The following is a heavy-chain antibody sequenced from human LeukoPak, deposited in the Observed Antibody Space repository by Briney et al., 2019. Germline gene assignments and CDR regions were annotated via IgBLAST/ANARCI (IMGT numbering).Heavy chain of an antibody. D-gene: IGHD1-26*01. V-gene: IGHV1-2*02. CDR1: GYTFTGYY. CDR3: ARGAVSGSLFSDY. Sequence: ASVKVSCKASGYTFTGYYIHWVRQAPGQGLEWMGWISPSSGGTNYAQKFQGRVTMTTDTSITTANMELSRLRSDDTAMYYCARGAVSGSLFSDYWGRGTLVTVSS. CDR2: ISPSSGGT. J-gene: IGHJ4*02.